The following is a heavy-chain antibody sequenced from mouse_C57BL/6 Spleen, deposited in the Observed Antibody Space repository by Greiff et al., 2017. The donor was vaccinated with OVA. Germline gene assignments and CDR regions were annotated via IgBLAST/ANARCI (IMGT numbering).Heavy chain of an antibody. J-gene: IGHJ2*01. CDR1: GYTFTSYW. D-gene: IGHD1-1*01. V-gene: IGHV1-53*01. Sequence: QVQLQQSGTELVKPGASVKLSCKASGYTFTSYWMHWVKQRPGQGLEWIGNINPSNGGTNYNEKFKSKATLTVDKSSSTAYMQLSSLTSEDSAVYYCARGGFYYGSSSYYFDYWGQGTTLTVSS. CDR2: INPSNGGT. CDR3: ARGGFYYGSSSYYFDY.